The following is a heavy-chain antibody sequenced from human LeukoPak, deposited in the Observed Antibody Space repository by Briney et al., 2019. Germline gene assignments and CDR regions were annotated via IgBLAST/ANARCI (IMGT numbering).Heavy chain of an antibody. CDR2: IYYSGST. D-gene: IGHD3-3*01. J-gene: IGHJ4*02. CDR1: GGSISSSSYY. CDR3: ASRDFWSGSDFDC. V-gene: IGHV4-39*01. Sequence: PSETLSLTCTVSGGSISSSSYYWGWIRQPPGKGLEWIGSIYYSGSTYYNPSLKSRVTISVDTSKNQFSLKLSSVTAADTAVYYCASRDFWSGSDFDCWGQGTLVTVSS.